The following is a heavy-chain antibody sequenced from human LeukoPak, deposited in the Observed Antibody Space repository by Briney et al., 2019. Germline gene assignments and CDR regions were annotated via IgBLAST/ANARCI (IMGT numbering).Heavy chain of an antibody. CDR3: ARDRGSSYVAGY. D-gene: IGHD3-16*01. Sequence: ASVKVSCKASGYTFTNYGITWVRQAPGQGLEWMGWISTNSGNTKYVRELQGRVTLTTDTSATTAYMELMSLRSDDTAVYYCARDRGSSYVAGYWGQGTLVTVSS. V-gene: IGHV1-18*01. CDR2: ISTNSGNT. J-gene: IGHJ4*02. CDR1: GYTFTNYG.